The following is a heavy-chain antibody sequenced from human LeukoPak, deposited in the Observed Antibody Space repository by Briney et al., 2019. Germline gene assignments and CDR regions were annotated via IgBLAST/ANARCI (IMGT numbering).Heavy chain of an antibody. CDR2: ISGSGGST. D-gene: IGHD6-19*01. J-gene: IGHJ4*02. CDR1: GFTFSSYA. CDR3: AKGRSGSVDY. V-gene: IGHV3-23*01. Sequence: GGSLRLSCAASGFTFSSYAMSWVRQAPGQGLEWVSAISGSGGSTYYADSVKGRFTISRDNSKNTLYLQMNSLSGEDTAVYYCAKGRSGSVDYWGQGTLVTVSS.